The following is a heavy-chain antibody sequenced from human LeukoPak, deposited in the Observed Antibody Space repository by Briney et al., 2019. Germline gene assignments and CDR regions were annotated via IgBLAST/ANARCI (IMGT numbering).Heavy chain of an antibody. CDR3: ARRVAVARPFFDY. CDR1: GGSFSGYY. CDR2: IYTSGST. D-gene: IGHD6-19*01. Sequence: SETLSLTCAVYGGSFSGYYWSWIRQPPGKGLEWIGYIYTSGSTNYNPSLKSRVTISVDTSKNQFSLKLSSVTAADTAVYYCARRVAVARPFFDYWGQGTLVTVSS. J-gene: IGHJ4*02. V-gene: IGHV4-4*09.